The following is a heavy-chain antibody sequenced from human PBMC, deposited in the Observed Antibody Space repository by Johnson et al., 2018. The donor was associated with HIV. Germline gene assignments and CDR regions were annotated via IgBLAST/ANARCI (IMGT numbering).Heavy chain of an antibody. CDR3: ESGDELGDDAFDI. D-gene: IGHD7-27*01. Sequence: MQLVESGGGVVRPGGSLRLSCAASGFTFDDYGMSWVRQAPGKGLEWVAVINWQGGSKGYAESVKGRFTISRDNAKNSLYLQMNRQSAEDTALYYCESGDELGDDAFDIWGQGTMVTVSS. CDR1: GFTFDDYG. CDR2: INWQGGSK. V-gene: IGHV3-20*04. J-gene: IGHJ3*02.